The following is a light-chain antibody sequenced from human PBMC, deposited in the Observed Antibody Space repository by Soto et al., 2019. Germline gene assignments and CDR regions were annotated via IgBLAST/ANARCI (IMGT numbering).Light chain of an antibody. Sequence: DIQMTQSPSSLSASIGDRVTITCRASQSISSYLNWYQQKPGRAPKLLIYAASSLHSVVPSRFSGSGSGTDFTLTISSLQPEDFATYYCQQSYSTPHTAGQGTKLEIK. CDR1: QSISSY. J-gene: IGKJ2*01. V-gene: IGKV1-39*01. CDR3: QQSYSTPHT. CDR2: AAS.